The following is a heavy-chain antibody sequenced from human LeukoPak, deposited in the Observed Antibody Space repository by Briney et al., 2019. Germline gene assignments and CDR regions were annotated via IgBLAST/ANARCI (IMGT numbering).Heavy chain of an antibody. Sequence: SGGSLRLSCAASGFTFSSYGMHWVRQAPGKGLEWVAVIWYDGSNKYYADSVKGRFTISRDNSKNTLYLQMNSLRAEDTAVYYCARPLRFLEWFPVLDYYYGMDVWGQGTTVTVSS. D-gene: IGHD3-3*01. CDR3: ARPLRFLEWFPVLDYYYGMDV. CDR2: IWYDGSNK. V-gene: IGHV3-33*01. CDR1: GFTFSSYG. J-gene: IGHJ6*02.